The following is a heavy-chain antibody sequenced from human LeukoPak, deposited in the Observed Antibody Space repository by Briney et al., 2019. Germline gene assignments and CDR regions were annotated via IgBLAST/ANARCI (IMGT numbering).Heavy chain of an antibody. Sequence: GGSLRLSCAASGFALSSHWMTWVRRVPGRGPEWVANVNRDGSETYYLDSVKGRFTISKDNAKNSLYLQMNSLRAEDTALYHCARNNGMDVWGQGTTVIVSS. CDR1: GFALSSHW. CDR3: ARNNGMDV. J-gene: IGHJ6*02. CDR2: VNRDGSET. V-gene: IGHV3-7*03.